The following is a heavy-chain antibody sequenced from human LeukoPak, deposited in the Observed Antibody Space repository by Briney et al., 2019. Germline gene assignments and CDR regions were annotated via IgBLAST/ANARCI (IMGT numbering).Heavy chain of an antibody. CDR1: GFTFRNYA. J-gene: IGHJ4*02. CDR2: ISGSGGST. D-gene: IGHD5-12*01. V-gene: IGHV3-23*01. Sequence: PGGSLRLSCAASGFTFRNYAMNWVRQAPGKGLEWVSAISGSGGSTYYADSVKGRFTISRDNSENTLHLQMNSLRDEDTAVYYCARAMRSGYDYWGQGTLVTVSS. CDR3: ARAMRSGYDY.